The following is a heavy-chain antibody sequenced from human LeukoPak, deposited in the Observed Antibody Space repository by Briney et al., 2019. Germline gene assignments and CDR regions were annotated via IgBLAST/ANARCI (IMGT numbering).Heavy chain of an antibody. CDR3: ARHEWSSSGNPYFDY. V-gene: IGHV4-61*02. D-gene: IGHD6-13*01. CDR2: IYTSGST. J-gene: IGHJ4*02. CDR1: GGSISSGSYY. Sequence: SETLSLTCTVSGGSISSGSYYWSWIRQPAGKGLEWIGRIYTSGSTNYNPSLKSRVTISVDTSKNQFSLKLSSVTAADTAVYYCARHEWSSSGNPYFDYWGQGTLVTVSS.